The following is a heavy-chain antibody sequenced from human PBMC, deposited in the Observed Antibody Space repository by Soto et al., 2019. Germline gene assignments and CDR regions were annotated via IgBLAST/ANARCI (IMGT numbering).Heavy chain of an antibody. Sequence: GGSLRLSCAASGFTFSSYSMNWVRQAPGKGLEWVSSISSSSSYIYYADSVKGRFTISRDNAKNSLYLQMNSLRAEDTAVYYCARDQDYDILTGYYYYGMDVWGQGTTVTVSS. V-gene: IGHV3-21*01. CDR3: ARDQDYDILTGYYYYGMDV. J-gene: IGHJ6*02. D-gene: IGHD3-9*01. CDR2: ISSSSSYI. CDR1: GFTFSSYS.